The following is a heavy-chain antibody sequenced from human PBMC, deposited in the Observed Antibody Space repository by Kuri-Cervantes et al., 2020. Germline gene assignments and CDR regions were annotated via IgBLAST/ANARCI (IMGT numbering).Heavy chain of an antibody. Sequence: ASVKVSCKAPGYTFSSYYMHWVRQAPGQGLEWMGIINPSGGSTTYAQKFQGRVTMTRDTSTSTVYMELSSLRSEDTAVYYCAGEELGKHAFDIWGEGTMVTVSS. D-gene: IGHD7-27*01. CDR3: AGEELGKHAFDI. J-gene: IGHJ3*02. CDR2: INPSGGST. V-gene: IGHV1-46*01. CDR1: GYTFSSYY.